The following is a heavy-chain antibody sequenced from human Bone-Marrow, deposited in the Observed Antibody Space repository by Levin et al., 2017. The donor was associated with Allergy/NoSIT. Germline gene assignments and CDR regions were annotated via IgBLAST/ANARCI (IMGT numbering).Heavy chain of an antibody. CDR3: AKARHLWFGENDWFES. D-gene: IGHD3-10*01. CDR2: IYHNGNT. CDR1: GASINNSTYY. V-gene: IGHV4-39*07. Sequence: SETLSLTCTLSGASINNSTYYWAWIRQTPGKGLGWIGSIYHNGNTYFNSSLRTRLSMSIDTSKNQFSLSLNSVTAADTAVYYCAKARHLWFGENDWFESWGQGTLVTVSS. J-gene: IGHJ5*01.